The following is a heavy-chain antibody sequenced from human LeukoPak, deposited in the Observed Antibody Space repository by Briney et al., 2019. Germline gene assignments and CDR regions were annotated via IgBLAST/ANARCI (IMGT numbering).Heavy chain of an antibody. Sequence: GGSLRLSCAASGFTFSSYWMHWVGQAPGKGMVGFSRINSDGSSRSYADSVKGRFTISRDNAKNTLYLQMNSLRAEDTAVYYCARYDSSSYHAFDIWGQGTMVTVSS. CDR2: INSDGSSR. CDR1: GFTFSSYW. CDR3: ARYDSSSYHAFDI. V-gene: IGHV3-74*01. J-gene: IGHJ3*02. D-gene: IGHD3-22*01.